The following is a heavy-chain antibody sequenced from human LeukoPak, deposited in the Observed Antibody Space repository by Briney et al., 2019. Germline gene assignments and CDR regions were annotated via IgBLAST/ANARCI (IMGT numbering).Heavy chain of an antibody. V-gene: IGHV1-46*01. CDR1: GYTFTSYG. CDR2: INPSGGST. D-gene: IGHD1-26*01. Sequence: ASVKVSCKASGYTFTSYGISWVRQAPGQGLEWMGIINPSGGSTSYAQKFQGRVTMTRDMSTSTVYMELSSLRSEDTAVYYCARGRRLTVGADGDYWGQGTLVTVSS. J-gene: IGHJ4*02. CDR3: ARGRRLTVGADGDY.